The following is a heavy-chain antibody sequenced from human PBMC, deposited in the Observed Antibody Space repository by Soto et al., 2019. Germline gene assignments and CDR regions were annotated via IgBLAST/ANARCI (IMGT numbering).Heavy chain of an antibody. Sequence: EVHLLESGGGLVQPGGSLRLSCAASGFTFSNCAMSWVRQAPGKGLEWVSAISGSGTGTYHADSVKGRFTISRDNSKNMLYLQMDSLRAEDTAVYFCAKGSGGSRPYYFDYWGQGTLVTVSS. J-gene: IGHJ4*02. CDR2: ISGSGTGT. CDR3: AKGSGGSRPYYFDY. D-gene: IGHD2-15*01. V-gene: IGHV3-23*01. CDR1: GFTFSNCA.